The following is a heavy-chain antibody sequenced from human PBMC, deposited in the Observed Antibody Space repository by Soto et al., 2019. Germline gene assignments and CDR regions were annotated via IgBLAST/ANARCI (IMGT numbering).Heavy chain of an antibody. Sequence: LRLSCAASGFTFSSYGMSWVRQAPGKGLEWVSAISGSGSGTYYADSVKGRFTISRDNSKNTLYLHMNSLRAEDTAVYYCAKIRAVNDAFDIWGQGTMVTVSS. CDR3: AKIRAVNDAFDI. J-gene: IGHJ3*02. V-gene: IGHV3-23*01. CDR2: ISGSGSGT. CDR1: GFTFSSYG. D-gene: IGHD3-22*01.